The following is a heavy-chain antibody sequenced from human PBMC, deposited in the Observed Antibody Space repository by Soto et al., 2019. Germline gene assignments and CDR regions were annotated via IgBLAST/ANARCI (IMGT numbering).Heavy chain of an antibody. CDR3: ARARIAAAGTYYYYGMDV. CDR1: GYTFSTYA. CDR2: LNGGTGQT. D-gene: IGHD6-13*01. V-gene: IGHV1-3*01. J-gene: IGHJ6*02. Sequence: ASVKVSCKASGYTFSTYAMHWVRQAPGQSLEWMGWLNGGTGQTRYSQKFQGRVTITADESTSTAYMELSSLRSEDTAVYYCARARIAAAGTYYYYGMDVWGQGTTVTVSS.